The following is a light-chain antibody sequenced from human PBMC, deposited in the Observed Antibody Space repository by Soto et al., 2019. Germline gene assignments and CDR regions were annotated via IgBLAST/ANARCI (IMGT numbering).Light chain of an antibody. CDR1: QSIGTY. J-gene: IGKJ1*01. V-gene: IGKV1-39*01. CDR3: QQSYSSWT. CDR2: ATF. Sequence: DIQMTQSPSSLSASVGDRVTITCRASQSIGTYLNWYQQKPGKAPNLLIFATFSLQSGVPSRFSGSGSGTDFILTINSLQLEAFATYYCQQSYSSWTFGQGTKVEIK.